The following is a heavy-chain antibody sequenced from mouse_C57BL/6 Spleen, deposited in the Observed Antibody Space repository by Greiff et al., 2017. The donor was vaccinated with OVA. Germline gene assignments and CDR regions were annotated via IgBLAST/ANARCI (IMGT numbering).Heavy chain of an antibody. CDR3: TGGGN. J-gene: IGHJ2*01. CDR2: IRLKSDNYAT. Sequence: EVKVEESGGGLVQPGGSMKLSCVASGFTFSNYWMNWVRQSPEKGLEWVAQIRLKSDNYATHYAESVKGRFTISRDDSKSSVYLQMNNLRAEDTGIYYCTGGGNWGQGTTLTVSS. V-gene: IGHV6-3*01. CDR1: GFTFSNYW.